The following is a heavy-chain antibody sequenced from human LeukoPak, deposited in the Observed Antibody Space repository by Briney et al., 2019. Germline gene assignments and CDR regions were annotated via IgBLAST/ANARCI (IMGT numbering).Heavy chain of an antibody. J-gene: IGHJ4*02. CDR2: IYYSGST. D-gene: IGHD3-10*01. CDR1: GGSISSGGYY. CDR3: ARVKYYYGSGGRTRYYFDY. V-gene: IGHV4-31*03. Sequence: PSQTLSLTCTVSGGSISSGGYYWSWIRQHPGKGLEWIGYIYYSGSTYYNPSLKSRVTIPVDTSKNQFSLKLSSVTAADTAVYYCARVKYYYGSGGRTRYYFDYWGQGTLVTVSS.